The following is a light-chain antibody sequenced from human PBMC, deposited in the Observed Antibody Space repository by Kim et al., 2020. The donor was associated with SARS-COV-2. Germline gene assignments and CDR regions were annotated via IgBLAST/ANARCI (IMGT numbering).Light chain of an antibody. J-gene: IGKJ1*01. Sequence: EVVLKQSPATLFLSPGERATLSCRASENVNIYLTWYQHKPGQAPRLLIYDTSRRAPGIPARFSASGSGTDFTLTISSLQPDDFAVYYCQQRTYWPGTFGQGTKVDIK. CDR1: ENVNIY. V-gene: IGKV3-11*01. CDR2: DTS. CDR3: QQRTYWPGT.